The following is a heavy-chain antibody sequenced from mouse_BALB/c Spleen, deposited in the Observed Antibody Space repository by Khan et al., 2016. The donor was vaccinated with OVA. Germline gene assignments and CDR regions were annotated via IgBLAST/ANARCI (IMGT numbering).Heavy chain of an antibody. V-gene: IGHV5-6*01. D-gene: IGHD2-2*01. CDR1: GFTFSNYD. Sequence: EVELVESGGDLVKPGGSLKLSCAASGFTFSNYDMSWVRQTPDKRLEWVATIGSAGSYTYYPDSVKGRFTISRDNAKNTLYLQMSSLKSEDTAMYYCARRGYDEAWFAYWGQGTLVTVSA. CDR3: ARRGYDEAWFAY. CDR2: IGSAGSYT. J-gene: IGHJ3*01.